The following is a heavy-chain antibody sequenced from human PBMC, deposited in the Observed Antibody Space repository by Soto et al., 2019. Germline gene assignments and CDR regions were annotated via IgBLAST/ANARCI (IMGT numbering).Heavy chain of an antibody. V-gene: IGHV1-69*01. D-gene: IGHD2-21*02. CDR2: LIPVSGTT. Sequence: QVQLVQSGAEVQKPGSSVKVSCKAPGGIFSTYASSWVRQGPRQGLRWRGGLIPVSGTTIYAQKIQDRVTITADDSTSTVYMDLRSMRSDDTGVYYFARDVPTSAEVATLSVPSYFDLWGRGTVIPISS. CDR3: ARDVPTSAEVATLSVPSYFDL. J-gene: IGHJ2*01. CDR1: GGIFSTYA.